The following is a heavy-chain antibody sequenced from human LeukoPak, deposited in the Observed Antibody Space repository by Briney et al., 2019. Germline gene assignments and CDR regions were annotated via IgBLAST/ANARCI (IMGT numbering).Heavy chain of an antibody. Sequence: GGSLRLSCAASGFALNSYTLSWVRQAPGKGLEWVSSISSTSAYIHYADSVRGRFTISKDNAKNSLYLQMNSLRDEDTAVYYCARVAVGATRVDFDYWGQGTLVTVSS. CDR3: ARVAVGATRVDFDY. D-gene: IGHD1-26*01. J-gene: IGHJ4*02. CDR1: GFALNSYT. V-gene: IGHV3-21*01. CDR2: ISSTSAYI.